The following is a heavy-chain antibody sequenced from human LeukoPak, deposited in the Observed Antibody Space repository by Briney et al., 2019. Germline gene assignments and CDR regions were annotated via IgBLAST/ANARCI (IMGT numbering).Heavy chain of an antibody. CDR2: ISYDGSNK. D-gene: IGHD4-17*01. CDR1: GFTFSSYA. CDR3: AREFNGDYVSGYYYGMDV. V-gene: IGHV3-30*04. Sequence: PGGSLRLSCAASGFTFSSYAMHWVRQAPGKGLEWVAVISYDGSNKYYADSVKGRLTISRDNSKNTLYLQMNSLRAEDTAVYYCAREFNGDYVSGYYYGMDVWGQGTTVTVSS. J-gene: IGHJ6*02.